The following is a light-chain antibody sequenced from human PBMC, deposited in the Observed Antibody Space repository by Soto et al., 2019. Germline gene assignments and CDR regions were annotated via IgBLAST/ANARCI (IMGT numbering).Light chain of an antibody. Sequence: EIVLTQSPATLSLSPGERATLSCRASQSVSSYLAWYQQKPGQAPRLLIYDASNRATGIPARFSGSGSGTDFSHNLSSIEPEDFTVYYCQQRSNWPPYTFGHGTKLEIK. CDR1: QSVSSY. CDR2: DAS. J-gene: IGKJ2*01. V-gene: IGKV3-11*01. CDR3: QQRSNWPPYT.